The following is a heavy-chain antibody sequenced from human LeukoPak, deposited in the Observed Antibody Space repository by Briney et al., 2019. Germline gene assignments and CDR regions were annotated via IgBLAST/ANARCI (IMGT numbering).Heavy chain of an antibody. D-gene: IGHD3-10*01. CDR2: IDRSSSYI. V-gene: IGHV3-21*01. J-gene: IGHJ4*02. CDR3: ARDLLGETGY. Sequence: GGSLRLSCAASGFTFSTYSMNWVRQAPGKGLEWVSSIDRSSSYIYYADSVKGRFTISRDNAKNSLYLQMNSLRAEDTAVYYCARDLLGETGYSGQGTLVTVSS. CDR1: GFTFSTYS.